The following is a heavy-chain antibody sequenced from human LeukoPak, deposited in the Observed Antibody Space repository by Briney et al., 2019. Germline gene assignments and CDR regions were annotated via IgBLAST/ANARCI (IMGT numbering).Heavy chain of an antibody. CDR2: INHSGST. CDR3: ARDIVVVPAAMNGYYYYGMDV. V-gene: IGHV4-34*01. J-gene: IGHJ6*01. CDR1: GGSFSGYY. D-gene: IGHD2-2*01. Sequence: SETLSLTCAVYGGSFSGYYWSWIRQPPGKGLERIGEINHSGSTNYNPSLKSRVTISVDTSKNQFSLKLSSVTAADTAVYYCARDIVVVPAAMNGYYYYGMDVWGKGPRSPSPQ.